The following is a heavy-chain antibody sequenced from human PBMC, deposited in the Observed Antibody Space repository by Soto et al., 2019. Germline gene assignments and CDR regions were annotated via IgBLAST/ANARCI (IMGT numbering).Heavy chain of an antibody. D-gene: IGHD6-13*01. J-gene: IGHJ6*02. CDR2: INPSGGST. CDR1: GYTFTSYY. CDR3: ARDRTAAGYSYGMDV. V-gene: IGHV1-46*01. Sequence: QVQLVQSGAEVKKPGASLKGSCKASGYTFTSYYMHWVRQAPGQGLEWMGIINPSGGSTSYAQQFQGRVTMTRDTSTSTVYMELSSLRSEDTAVYYCARDRTAAGYSYGMDVWCQGTTVTV.